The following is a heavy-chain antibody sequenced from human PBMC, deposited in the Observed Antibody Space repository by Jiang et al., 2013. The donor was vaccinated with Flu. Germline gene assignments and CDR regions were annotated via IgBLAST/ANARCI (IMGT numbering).Heavy chain of an antibody. CDR1: GFTFSSYG. D-gene: IGHD3-10*01. Sequence: QLLESGGGVVQPGRSLRLSCAASGFTFSSYGMHWVRQAPGKGLEWVAVIWYDGSNKYYADSVKGRFTISRDNSKNMLYLQMNSLRAEDTAVYYCAGGRCSSTFPITMVRGVISGALGYWGQGTLVTVSS. V-gene: IGHV3-33*01. CDR2: IWYDGSNK. CDR3: AGGRCSSTFPITMVRGVISGALGY. J-gene: IGHJ4*02.